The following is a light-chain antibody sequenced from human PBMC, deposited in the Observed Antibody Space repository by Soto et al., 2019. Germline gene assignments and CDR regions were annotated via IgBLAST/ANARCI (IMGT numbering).Light chain of an antibody. CDR3: SSYTSSRTLV. CDR1: SSDVGAYNY. J-gene: IGLJ1*01. Sequence: QSALTRPASVSGSPGQSITISCTGTSSDVGAYNYVSWYQQHPGKAPKLMIYEVSNRPSGVSHRFSGSKSDNTASLTISGLQTDDGADYYCSSYTSSRTLVFGTGTKVT. V-gene: IGLV2-14*01. CDR2: EVS.